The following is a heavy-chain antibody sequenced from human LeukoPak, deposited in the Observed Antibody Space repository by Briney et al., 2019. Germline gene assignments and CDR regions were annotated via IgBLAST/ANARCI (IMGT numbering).Heavy chain of an antibody. Sequence: ASVKVCCKASGYTFTSYDITWVGQAPGQGLEWMGWTSPYNGNTNYAQKVQGRVTMTTDTSTSTAYMELRSLRSDDTAVYYCVRGGVHCSSISCYSTDVWGQGTTVPVSS. V-gene: IGHV1-18*01. J-gene: IGHJ6*02. D-gene: IGHD2-2*01. CDR1: GYTFTSYD. CDR2: TSPYNGNT. CDR3: VRGGVHCSSISCYSTDV.